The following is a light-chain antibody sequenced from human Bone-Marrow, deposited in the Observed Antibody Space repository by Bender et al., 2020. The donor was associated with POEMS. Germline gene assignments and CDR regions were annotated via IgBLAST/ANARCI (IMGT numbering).Light chain of an antibody. CDR3: AAWDESLSAWV. V-gene: IGLV1-50*01. CDR1: NSNIGAGFG. Sequence: QSVLTQPPSVSGAPGQRVTISCTGSNSNIGAGFGVNWYLHLPGTAPKLHIFGNNNRPSGVPDRFSGSKSGTSASLAISGLRSEDEADYYCAAWDESLSAWVFGGGTKLTAL. J-gene: IGLJ3*02. CDR2: GNN.